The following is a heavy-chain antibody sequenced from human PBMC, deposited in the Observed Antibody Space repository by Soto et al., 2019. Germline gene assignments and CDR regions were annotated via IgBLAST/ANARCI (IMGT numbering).Heavy chain of an antibody. V-gene: IGHV1-8*01. CDR3: ARGSSIVVVPAATGEVSDFDY. CDR1: GYTFTSYD. CDR2: MNPNSGNT. Sequence: QVQLVQSGAEVKKPGASVKVSCKASGYTFTSYDINWVRQATGQGLEWMVWMNPNSGNTGYAQKFQGRVTMTRNTSISKAYMELSSLRSEDTAVYYCARGSSIVVVPAATGEVSDFDYWGQGTLVTVSS. J-gene: IGHJ4*02. D-gene: IGHD2-2*01.